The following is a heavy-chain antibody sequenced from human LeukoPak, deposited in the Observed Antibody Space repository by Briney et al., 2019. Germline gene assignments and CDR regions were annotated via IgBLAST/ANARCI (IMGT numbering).Heavy chain of an antibody. CDR3: ARASYGDGGRWFDP. J-gene: IGHJ5*02. CDR1: GGSISSGGYY. V-gene: IGHV4-31*03. CDR2: IYYSGST. D-gene: IGHD4-17*01. Sequence: NPSETLSLTCTVSGGSISSGGYYWSWIRQHPGKGLEWIGYIYYSGSTYYNPSLKSRVTISVDTSKNQFSLKLSSVTAADTAVYYCARASYGDGGRWFDPWGQGTLVTVSS.